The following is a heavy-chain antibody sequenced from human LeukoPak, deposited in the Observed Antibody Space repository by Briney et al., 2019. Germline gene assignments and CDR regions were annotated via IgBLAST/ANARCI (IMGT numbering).Heavy chain of an antibody. V-gene: IGHV3-66*01. D-gene: IGHD3-22*01. CDR2: IYSGGST. CDR1: GFTVSSNY. J-gene: IGHJ6*02. Sequence: GGSLRLSCAASGFTVSSNYMSWVRQAPGKGLEWVSVIYSGGSTYYAGSVKGRFTISRDNSKNTLYLQMNSLRAEDTAVYYCARVPGYYDRNSRGFGYYYYGMDVWGQGTTVTVSS. CDR3: ARVPGYYDRNSRGFGYYYYGMDV.